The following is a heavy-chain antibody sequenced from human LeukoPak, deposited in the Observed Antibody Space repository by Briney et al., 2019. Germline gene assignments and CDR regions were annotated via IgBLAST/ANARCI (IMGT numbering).Heavy chain of an antibody. D-gene: IGHD2-15*01. CDR1: GFTFTTYE. CDR3: ARGTLLDAFDI. Sequence: GGSLRLSCATSGFTFTTYEMNWVRQAPGKGLEWVSYISGSSSTIYYADSVKGRFTISRDNAKNSLYLQMNSLRAEDTAVYYCARGTLLDAFDIWGQGTMVTVSS. V-gene: IGHV3-48*03. J-gene: IGHJ3*02. CDR2: ISGSSSTI.